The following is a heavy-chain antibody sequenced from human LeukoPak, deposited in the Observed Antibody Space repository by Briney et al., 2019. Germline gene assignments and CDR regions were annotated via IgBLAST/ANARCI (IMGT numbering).Heavy chain of an antibody. Sequence: PGGSLRLSCAASGSTFSSYSMNWVRQAPGKGLEWVAYINSGSSTIYYADSVKGRFTISRDNAKNSVYLQMNSLRADDTAAYYCARVRSGSPDYWGQGTLVTVSS. D-gene: IGHD1-26*01. V-gene: IGHV3-48*04. J-gene: IGHJ4*02. CDR1: GSTFSSYS. CDR3: ARVRSGSPDY. CDR2: INSGSSTI.